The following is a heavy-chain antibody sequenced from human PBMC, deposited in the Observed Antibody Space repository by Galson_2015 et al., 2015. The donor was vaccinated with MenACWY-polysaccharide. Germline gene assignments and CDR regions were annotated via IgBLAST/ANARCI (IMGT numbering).Heavy chain of an antibody. CDR2: IIPIFGTA. J-gene: IGHJ5*02. Sequence: SVKVSCKASGGTFSSYAISWVRQAPGQGLEWMGGIIPIFGTANYAQKFQGRVTITADESTSTAYMELSSLRSDDTAVYYCARGANSSGWWDWFDPWGQGTLVTVSS. CDR3: ARGANSSGWWDWFDP. V-gene: IGHV1-69*13. D-gene: IGHD6-19*01. CDR1: GGTFSSYA.